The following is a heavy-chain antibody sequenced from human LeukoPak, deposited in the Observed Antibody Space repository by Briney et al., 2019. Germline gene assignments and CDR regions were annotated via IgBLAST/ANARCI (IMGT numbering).Heavy chain of an antibody. CDR3: ARDQRVTGRPDIDY. CDR1: GFTFRNHW. Sequence: GGSLRLSCAASGFTFRNHWMHWVRQTPGKGLVWVSRISSDGSSTTYADSVKGRFTISSDNAKNTLYPQMNNLRAEDTAMYYCARDQRVTGRPDIDYWGQGTLVIVSS. V-gene: IGHV3-74*03. J-gene: IGHJ4*02. CDR2: ISSDGSST. D-gene: IGHD6-6*01.